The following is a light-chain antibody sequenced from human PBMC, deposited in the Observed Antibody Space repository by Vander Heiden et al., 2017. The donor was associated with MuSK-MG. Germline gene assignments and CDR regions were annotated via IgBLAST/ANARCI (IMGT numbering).Light chain of an antibody. Sequence: DIVMTQSPDSLAVSLGERATINCKSSQSILYNSNNKNYLAWYQQKPVQPPKLLIYWASTREAGVPDRFRGSGSGTDFTLTMSILQAEDVAVYYCQQYDSTPRRTFGQGTKVEIK. CDR2: WAS. J-gene: IGKJ1*01. V-gene: IGKV4-1*01. CDR3: QQYDSTPRRT. CDR1: QSILYNSNNKNY.